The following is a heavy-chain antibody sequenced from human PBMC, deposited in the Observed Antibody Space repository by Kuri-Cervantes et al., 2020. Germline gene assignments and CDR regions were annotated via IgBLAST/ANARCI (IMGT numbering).Heavy chain of an antibody. D-gene: IGHD6-19*01. Sequence: ASVKVSCKASGYTFTSYAMHWVRQAPGQRLEWMGWSNAGNGNTKYSQEFQGRVTITRDTSASTAYMELSSLRSEDTAVYYCAREGIAVAGHGGYDYWGQGTLVTVSS. CDR1: GYTFTSYA. J-gene: IGHJ4*02. CDR3: AREGIAVAGHGGYDY. V-gene: IGHV1-3*02. CDR2: SNAGNGNT.